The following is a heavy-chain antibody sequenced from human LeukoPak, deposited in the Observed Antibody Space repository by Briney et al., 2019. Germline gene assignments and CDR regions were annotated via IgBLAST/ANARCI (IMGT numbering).Heavy chain of an antibody. J-gene: IGHJ3*02. CDR3: AKRYSQSSGSWYLGAFDI. V-gene: IGHV3-30-3*02. CDR1: GFTFSSYA. D-gene: IGHD3-10*01. CDR2: ISYDGSNK. Sequence: GRSLRLSCAASGFTFSSYAMHWVRQAPGKGLEWVAVISYDGSNKYYADSVKGRFTISRDNSKNTLYLQMNSLRAEDTAVYYCAKRYSQSSGSWYLGAFDIWGQGTMVTVSS.